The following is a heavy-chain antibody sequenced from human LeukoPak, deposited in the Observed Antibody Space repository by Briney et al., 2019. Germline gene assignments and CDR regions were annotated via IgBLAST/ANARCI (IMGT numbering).Heavy chain of an antibody. D-gene: IGHD3-22*01. CDR3: ARASSGYIPYYFDY. J-gene: IGHJ4*02. Sequence: GGSLRLSCAASGFTFSSYAMHWVRQAPGKGLECVAGVSYDGSNKYYADSVKGRFTISRDNSRNTLSLQMNSLRAEDTAVYYCARASSGYIPYYFDYWGQGTLVTVSS. V-gene: IGHV3-30*04. CDR1: GFTFSSYA. CDR2: VSYDGSNK.